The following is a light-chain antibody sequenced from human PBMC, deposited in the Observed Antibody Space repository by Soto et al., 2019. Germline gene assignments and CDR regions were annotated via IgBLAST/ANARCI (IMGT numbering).Light chain of an antibody. V-gene: IGKV1-39*01. CDR1: QNIVNY. J-gene: IGKJ4*01. CDR3: QQSYSVPLT. Sequence: DIQMTQSPSSLSASVGDTVTITCRASQNIVNYLNWYQRKPGKAPKLLIYAASSLQSGVPSRSRGSGSGTDFTLTITTLQPEDFATFYCQQSYSVPLTFGGGTKVDIK. CDR2: AAS.